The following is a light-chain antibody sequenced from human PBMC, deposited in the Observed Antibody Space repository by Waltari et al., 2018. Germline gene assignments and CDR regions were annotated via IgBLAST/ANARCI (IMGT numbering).Light chain of an antibody. CDR2: STS. V-gene: IGKV3-20*01. Sequence: IVLTQSPGTLSLSPGERATLSCRASQSVNSGYFAWYQQKPGQAPRLLIYSTSTRATGMPDRFSGSGSGTDFTLTSSRLEPEDFAVYYCQQHVTSPLTFGAGTKVEIK. J-gene: IGKJ4*01. CDR3: QQHVTSPLT. CDR1: QSVNSGY.